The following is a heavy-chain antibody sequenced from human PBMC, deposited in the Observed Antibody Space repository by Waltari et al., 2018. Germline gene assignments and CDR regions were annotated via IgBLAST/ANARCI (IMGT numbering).Heavy chain of an antibody. CDR1: GGSINYYY. V-gene: IGHV4-59*01. CDR2: VYYTGST. Sequence: QVQLQESGPGVVKPSETLSLTCTVSGGSINYYYWSWIRQAPGRGLEWIGYVYYTGSTNYNPSPKRRVTISIDTSKNQFSLKRSSLTAADTAVYYCATYDRSRDYYMDVWGKGTTVTVSS. J-gene: IGHJ6*03. D-gene: IGHD3-9*01. CDR3: ATYDRSRDYYMDV.